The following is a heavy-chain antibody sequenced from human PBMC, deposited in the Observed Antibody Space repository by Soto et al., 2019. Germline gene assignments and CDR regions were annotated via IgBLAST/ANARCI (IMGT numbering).Heavy chain of an antibody. CDR3: TRKAHFDY. V-gene: IGHV3-48*02. Sequence: GWSXRLSGLASVFTFNTYSMDWFRHAPGKGLEWISYVGSDSGAIYYADSVKGRFTISRYNAKNSVYLQMNSLRDEDTAIYYSTRKAHFDYWGQGTLVTVSS. CDR2: VGSDSGAI. J-gene: IGHJ4*02. D-gene: IGHD6-6*01. CDR1: VFTFNTYS.